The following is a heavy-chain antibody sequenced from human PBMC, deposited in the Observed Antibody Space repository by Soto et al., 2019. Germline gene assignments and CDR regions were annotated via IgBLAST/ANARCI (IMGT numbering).Heavy chain of an antibody. CDR3: ARGGHVVVVTAALDY. D-gene: IGHD2-21*02. J-gene: IGHJ4*02. Sequence: QVPLMQSGAEVKKPGASVKVSCKASGDTFTDYYIHWVRQAPGQGLEWMGTVNPSGGHTTYAQHFLGRVTMTRDTSTSTLYMELTSLTSDDTAIYYYARGGHVVVVTAALDYWGQGTLVTVSS. CDR1: GDTFTDYY. V-gene: IGHV1-46*01. CDR2: VNPSGGHT.